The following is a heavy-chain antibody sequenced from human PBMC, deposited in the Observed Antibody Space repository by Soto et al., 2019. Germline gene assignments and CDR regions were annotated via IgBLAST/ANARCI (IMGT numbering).Heavy chain of an antibody. CDR3: AKDSCDILTGPPIDY. J-gene: IGHJ4*02. D-gene: IGHD3-9*01. V-gene: IGHV3-23*01. CDR1: GFTFSSYA. Sequence: GGSLRLSCAASGFTFSSYAMNWVRQAPGKGLEWVSGISGSGGTTHYADSVKGRFTISRDNSKNTLFLQMNSLRAEDTAVYFCAKDSCDILTGPPIDYWGQGTLVTVSS. CDR2: ISGSGGTT.